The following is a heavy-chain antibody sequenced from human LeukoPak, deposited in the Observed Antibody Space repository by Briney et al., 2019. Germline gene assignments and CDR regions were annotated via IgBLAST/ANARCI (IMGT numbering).Heavy chain of an antibody. J-gene: IGHJ6*03. CDR2: INPNSDGT. V-gene: IGHV1-2*02. CDR3: ARGPGIVRYYYYYMDV. CDR1: GYTFTGYY. Sequence: ASVKVSCKASGYTFTGYYMHWVRQAPGQGLEWMGWINPNSDGTNYAQKFQGRVTMTRDTSISTAYMELSRLRSDDTAVYYCARGPGIVRYYYYYMDVWGKGTTVTISS. D-gene: IGHD2/OR15-2a*01.